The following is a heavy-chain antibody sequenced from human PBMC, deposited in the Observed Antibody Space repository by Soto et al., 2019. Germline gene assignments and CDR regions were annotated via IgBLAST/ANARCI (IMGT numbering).Heavy chain of an antibody. CDR3: ARKDYYGSGIYYFDS. CDR2: LNPANGDT. Sequence: GASVKVSCKASGYTFTRYPIHWARQAPGQGLEWMGWLNPANGDTGYSQNFQGRVTITRDTSASTAYMEMNSLRSEDTAVYYCARKDYYGSGIYYFDSWGQGTQVTVSS. J-gene: IGHJ4*02. D-gene: IGHD3-10*01. V-gene: IGHV1-3*01. CDR1: GYTFTRYP.